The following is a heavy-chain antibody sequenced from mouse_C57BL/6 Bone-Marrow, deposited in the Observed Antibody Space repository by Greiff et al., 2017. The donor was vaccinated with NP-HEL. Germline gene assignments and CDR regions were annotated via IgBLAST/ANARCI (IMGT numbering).Heavy chain of an antibody. V-gene: IGHV5-9-1*02. J-gene: IGHJ2*01. CDR3: TRDTTVFDY. Sequence: DVHLVESGEGLVKPGGSLKLSCAASGFTFSSYAMSWVRQTPEKRLEWVAYISSGGDYIYYADTVKGRFTTSRDNARNTLYLQMSSLKSEDTAMYYCTRDTTVFDYWGQGTTLTVSS. D-gene: IGHD1-1*01. CDR1: GFTFSSYA. CDR2: ISSGGDYI.